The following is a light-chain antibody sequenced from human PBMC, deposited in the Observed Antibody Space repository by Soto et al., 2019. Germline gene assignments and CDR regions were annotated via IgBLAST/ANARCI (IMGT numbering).Light chain of an antibody. CDR2: GAS. V-gene: IGKV1-5*03. Sequence: DIQMTQSPSTLSASVGDRVTITCRASQSISSWLAWYQQKPGKAPKLLIFGASNLDSGVPSRFSGSGSGTEFTLTISSLQPDDFAVYYCQQYDTFLGLTFGGGTKVEI. CDR3: QQYDTFLGLT. J-gene: IGKJ4*01. CDR1: QSISSW.